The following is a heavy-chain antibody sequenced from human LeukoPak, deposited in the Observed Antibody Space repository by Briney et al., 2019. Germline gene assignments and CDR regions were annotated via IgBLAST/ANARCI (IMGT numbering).Heavy chain of an antibody. V-gene: IGHV3-30-3*01. CDR1: GFTFSSYA. Sequence: GRSLRLSCAASGFTFSSYAMHWVRQAPGKGLEWVAVISYDGSNKYYADSVKGRFTISRDNSKNTLYLQMNSLRAEDTAVYYCARSPDYQFDYWGQGTLVTVSS. CDR3: ARSPDYQFDY. CDR2: ISYDGSNK. J-gene: IGHJ4*02. D-gene: IGHD2-2*01.